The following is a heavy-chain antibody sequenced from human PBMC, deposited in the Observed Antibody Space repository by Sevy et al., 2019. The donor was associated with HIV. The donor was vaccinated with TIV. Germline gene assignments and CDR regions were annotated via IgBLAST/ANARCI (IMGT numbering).Heavy chain of an antibody. CDR1: GFTIRTYN. CDR3: AKGPHSTTSNPGEYYYYYGMDV. Sequence: GGSLRLSCAASGFTIRTYNMNWVRQAPGKGLEWVSSISSSSTYIYYADSVKGRFTISRDNAKNSLYLQMSSLRAEDTAVYYCAKGPHSTTSNPGEYYYYYGMDVWGQGTTVTVSS. V-gene: IGHV3-21*01. D-gene: IGHD2-2*01. J-gene: IGHJ6*02. CDR2: ISSSSTYI.